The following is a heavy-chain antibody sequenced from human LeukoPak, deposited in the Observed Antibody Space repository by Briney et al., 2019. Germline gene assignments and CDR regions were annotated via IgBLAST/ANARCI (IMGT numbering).Heavy chain of an antibody. V-gene: IGHV3-30*02. D-gene: IGHD1-26*01. CDR2: IRYDGINK. Sequence: GGSLRLSCAASGSTFSSYGMHWVRQAPGKGLEWVAFIRYDGINKYYADSVKGRFTISRDNSKNTLYLQMNSLRAEDTAVYYCVYGGSYYIAWGQGTLVTVSS. CDR1: GSTFSSYG. CDR3: VYGGSYYIA. J-gene: IGHJ5*02.